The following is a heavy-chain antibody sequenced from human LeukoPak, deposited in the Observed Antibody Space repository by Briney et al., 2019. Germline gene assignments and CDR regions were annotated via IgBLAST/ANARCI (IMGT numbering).Heavy chain of an antibody. CDR2: IYYSGST. J-gene: IGHJ4*02. CDR3: AINYYGSGSLDY. Sequence: SETLSLTCTVSGGSISSSSYYWGWIRQPPGKGLEWIGSIYYSGSTYYNPSLKSRVTISVDTSKNQFSLKLSSATAADTAVYYCAINYYGSGSLDYWGQGTLVTVSS. V-gene: IGHV4-39*07. D-gene: IGHD3-10*01. CDR1: GGSISSSSYY.